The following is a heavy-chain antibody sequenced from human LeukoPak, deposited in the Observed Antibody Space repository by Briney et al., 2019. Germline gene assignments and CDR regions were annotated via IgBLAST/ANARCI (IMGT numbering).Heavy chain of an antibody. Sequence: GGSLRLSCAASGFTFSSYDMHWVRQGTGKGLEWVSAIGTAGDTYYPGSVKGRFTTSRENAKNSLYLQMNSLRVGDTAVYYCARVDKTMDTVWGQGTLVSVSS. V-gene: IGHV3-13*04. D-gene: IGHD5-18*01. CDR1: GFTFSSYD. CDR3: ARVDKTMDTV. CDR2: IGTAGDT. J-gene: IGHJ4*02.